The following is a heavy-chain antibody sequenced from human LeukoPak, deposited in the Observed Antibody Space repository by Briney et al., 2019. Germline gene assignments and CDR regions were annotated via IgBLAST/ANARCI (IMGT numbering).Heavy chain of an antibody. D-gene: IGHD2-2*01. CDR1: GGSISSGGYY. Sequence: SETLSLTCTVSGGSISSGGYYWSWIRQHPGKGLEWIGYIYYSGSTYYNPSLKSRVTISVDTSKNQFSLKLSSVTAADTAVYYCARGGPQLPLEYWGQGTLVTVSS. V-gene: IGHV4-31*03. CDR2: IYYSGST. J-gene: IGHJ4*02. CDR3: ARGGPQLPLEY.